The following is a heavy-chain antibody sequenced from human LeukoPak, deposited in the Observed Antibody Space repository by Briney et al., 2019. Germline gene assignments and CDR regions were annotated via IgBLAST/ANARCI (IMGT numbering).Heavy chain of an antibody. CDR3: ARGDIVVVVAATTQVYFDY. Sequence: PSETLSLTCAVYGGSFSGYYWSWIRQPPGKGLEWIGEINHSGSTNYNPSLKSRVTISVDTSKNQFSLKLSSVTAADTAVYYCARGDIVVVVAATTQVYFDYWGQGTLVTVSS. J-gene: IGHJ4*02. CDR2: INHSGST. V-gene: IGHV4-34*01. D-gene: IGHD2-15*01. CDR1: GGSFSGYY.